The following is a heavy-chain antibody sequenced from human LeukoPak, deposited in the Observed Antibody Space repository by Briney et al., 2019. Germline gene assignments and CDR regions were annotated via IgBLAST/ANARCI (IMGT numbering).Heavy chain of an antibody. V-gene: IGHV4-4*07. CDR2: IYTSGST. J-gene: IGHJ4*02. D-gene: IGHD4-17*01. CDR3: ETTVGTSTVTPFAY. Sequence: SETLSLTCTASGCSISSYYWSWIRQPAGKGLEWIWRIYTSGSTNYNPSLKSRVTMSVDTSKNQFSLKLSSVTAADTAVYYCETTVGTSTVTPFAYWGRGTLVTVSS. CDR1: GCSISSYY.